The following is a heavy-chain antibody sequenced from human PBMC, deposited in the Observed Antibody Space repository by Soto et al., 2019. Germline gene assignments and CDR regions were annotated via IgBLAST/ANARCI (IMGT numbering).Heavy chain of an antibody. CDR1: GFTFSSYW. CDR2: IKQDGSEK. Sequence: PGGSLRLSCAASGFTFSSYWMSWVRQAPGKGLEWVANIKQDGSEKYYVDSVKGRFTISRDNAKNSLYLQMNSLRAEDTAVYYCAKDLGSTALKYYYGMDVWGQGTTVTVSS. V-gene: IGHV3-7*01. J-gene: IGHJ6*02. D-gene: IGHD4-17*01. CDR3: AKDLGSTALKYYYGMDV.